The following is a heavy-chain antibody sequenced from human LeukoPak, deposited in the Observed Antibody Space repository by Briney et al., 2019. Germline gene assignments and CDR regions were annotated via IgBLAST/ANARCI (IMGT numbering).Heavy chain of an antibody. J-gene: IGHJ4*02. CDR1: GGSISSSSYY. V-gene: IGHV4-39*07. D-gene: IGHD3-10*01. CDR3: ASTYYYGSGSLPDY. CDR2: IYYSGST. Sequence: PSETLSLTCTVSGGSISSSSYYWGWIRQPPGKGLEWIGSIYYSGSTYYNPSLKSRVTISVDKSKDQFSLKLSSVTAADTAVYYCASTYYYGSGSLPDYWGQGTLVTVSS.